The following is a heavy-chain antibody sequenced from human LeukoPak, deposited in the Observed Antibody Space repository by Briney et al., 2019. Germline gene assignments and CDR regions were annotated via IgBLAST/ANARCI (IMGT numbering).Heavy chain of an antibody. CDR2: ISYDGNSQ. J-gene: IGHJ3*02. D-gene: IGHD3-9*01. CDR3: ATRLAVDAFDI. Sequence: GGSLRLSCGASGFTFRTSTMHWVRQAPGKGLEWVAAISYDGNSQYYADSVKGRFHIYRDNLKSAQYLQMNSLRGEDTALYHCATRLAVDAFDIWGQGAMVTVSS. V-gene: IGHV3-30*04. CDR1: GFTFRTST.